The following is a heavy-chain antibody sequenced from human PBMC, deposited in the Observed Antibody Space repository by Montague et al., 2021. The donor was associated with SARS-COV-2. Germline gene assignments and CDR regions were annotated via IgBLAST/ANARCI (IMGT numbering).Heavy chain of an antibody. V-gene: IGHV4-39*01. CDR3: ATLPSSITIFGVVQGHYFAY. CDR1: GASISSRSYY. CDR2: KYYSGST. J-gene: IGHJ4*02. Sequence: SETLSLTCTVSGASISSRSYYWGWIRQPPGKGLEWIGFKYYSGSTYYNPTLKSRVTISVDTSKNQFSLKLSSVTAADTAVYYCATLPSSITIFGVVQGHYFAYGGQGPRVPVPP. D-gene: IGHD3-3*01.